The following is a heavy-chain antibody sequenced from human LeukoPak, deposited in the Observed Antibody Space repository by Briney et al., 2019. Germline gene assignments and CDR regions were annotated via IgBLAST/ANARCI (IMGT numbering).Heavy chain of an antibody. J-gene: IGHJ4*02. CDR3: ARAYVDTAMVRGYYFDY. V-gene: IGHV3-33*01. Sequence: SGGSLRLSCATSGFTFSSYGMHWVRQAPGKGLEWVAVIWYDGSNKYYADSVKGRFTISRDNSKNTLYLQMNSLRAEDTAVYYCARAYVDTAMVRGYYFDYWGQGTLVTVSP. CDR1: GFTFSSYG. CDR2: IWYDGSNK. D-gene: IGHD5-18*01.